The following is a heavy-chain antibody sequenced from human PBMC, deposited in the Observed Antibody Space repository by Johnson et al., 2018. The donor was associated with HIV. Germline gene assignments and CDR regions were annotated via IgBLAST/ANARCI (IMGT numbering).Heavy chain of an antibody. D-gene: IGHD3-3*01. V-gene: IGHV3-13*01. CDR1: RFTFDDYA. CDR3: ARDPLAYDNFWSGSLHAFDI. Sequence: VQLVESGGGLVQLGRSLRISCAASRFTFDDYAMHWVRQAPGKGLEWVSAIGTAGDTYYPGSVKGRFTISRGNSKNSLYLQMNSLRGEDTAVYYCARDPLAYDNFWSGSLHAFDIWGQGTKVTVSS. J-gene: IGHJ3*02. CDR2: IGTAGDT.